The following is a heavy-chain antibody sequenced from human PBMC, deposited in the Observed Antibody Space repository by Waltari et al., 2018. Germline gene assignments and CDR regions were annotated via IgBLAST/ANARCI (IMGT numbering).Heavy chain of an antibody. CDR3: AREITYYYDSSGYSYFDY. CDR1: GYSISSGYY. D-gene: IGHD3-22*01. CDR2: IYHSGST. J-gene: IGHJ4*02. Sequence: QVQLQESGPGLVKPSETLSLTCAVSGYSISSGYYWGWIRQPPGKGLEWIGSIYHSGSTYYNPSLKSRVTISVDPSKNQFSLKLSSVTAADTAVYYCAREITYYYDSSGYSYFDYWGQGTLVTVSS. V-gene: IGHV4-38-2*02.